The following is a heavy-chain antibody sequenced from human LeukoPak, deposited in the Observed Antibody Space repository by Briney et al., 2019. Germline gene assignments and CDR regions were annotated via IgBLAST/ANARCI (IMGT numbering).Heavy chain of an antibody. V-gene: IGHV4-30-2*01. CDR1: GGSISSGGYY. J-gene: IGHJ4*02. Sequence: SQTLSLTCTVSGGSISSGGYYWSWIRQPPGKGLEWIGYIYHSGSTYYNPSLKSRVTISVDRSKNQFSLKLSSVTAADTAVYYCARGRPIDTMIVVVPPSPVFDYWGQGTLVTVSS. D-gene: IGHD3-22*01. CDR2: IYHSGST. CDR3: ARGRPIDTMIVVVPPSPVFDY.